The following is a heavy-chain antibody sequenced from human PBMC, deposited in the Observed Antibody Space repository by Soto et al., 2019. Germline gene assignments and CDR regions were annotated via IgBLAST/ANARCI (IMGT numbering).Heavy chain of an antibody. CDR3: AKGHGFWYYGSGGAFDI. V-gene: IGHV3-23*01. CDR2: ISGSGGST. D-gene: IGHD3-10*01. CDR1: GFTFSSYA. Sequence: GGSLRLSCAASGFTFSSYAMSWVRQAPGKGLEWVSAISGSGGSTYYADSVKGRFTISRDNSKNTLYLQMNSLRAEDTAVYYCAKGHGFWYYGSGGAFDIWGQGTMVT. J-gene: IGHJ3*02.